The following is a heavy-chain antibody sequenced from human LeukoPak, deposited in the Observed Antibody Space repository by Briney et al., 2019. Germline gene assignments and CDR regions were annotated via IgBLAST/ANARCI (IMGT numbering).Heavy chain of an antibody. Sequence: GGSLRLSCAASGFTFSSYAMHWVRQAPGKGLEWVAVISYDGSNKYYADSVKGRFTISRDNSKNTLYLQMNSLRAEDTAVYYCAGGEHIAVAPWGYWGQGTLVTVSS. V-gene: IGHV3-30-3*01. CDR2: ISYDGSNK. CDR3: AGGEHIAVAPWGY. D-gene: IGHD6-19*01. J-gene: IGHJ4*02. CDR1: GFTFSSYA.